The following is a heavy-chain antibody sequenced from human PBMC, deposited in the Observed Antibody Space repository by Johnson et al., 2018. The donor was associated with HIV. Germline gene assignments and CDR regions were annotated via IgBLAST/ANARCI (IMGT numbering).Heavy chain of an antibody. J-gene: IGHJ3*02. Sequence: QVQLVESGGGVVQPGGSLRLSCAASGFTFSSYGIHWVRQAPGKGPEWVAVISFDGNLKKYADSVKGRFTISRENAKNTLYLQMNSLRAEDTAAYYCARELSHDAFDIWGQGTMVTVSS. CDR2: ISFDGNLK. CDR1: GFTFSSYG. CDR3: ARELSHDAFDI. V-gene: IGHV3-33*01. D-gene: IGHD3-3*02.